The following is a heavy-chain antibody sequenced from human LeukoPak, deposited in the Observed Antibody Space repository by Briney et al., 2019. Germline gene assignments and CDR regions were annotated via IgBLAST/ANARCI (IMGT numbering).Heavy chain of an antibody. D-gene: IGHD3-10*01. J-gene: IGHJ6*03. V-gene: IGHV4-4*09. CDR3: ARQGRHGSGSYDYYYYMDV. Sequence: SETPSLTCTVSGGSISSYYWSWIRQPPGKGLEWIGYIYTSGSTNYNPSLKSRVTISVDTSKNQFSLKLSSVTAADTAVYYCARQGRHGSGSYDYYYYMDVWGKGTTVTVSS. CDR2: IYTSGST. CDR1: GGSISSYY.